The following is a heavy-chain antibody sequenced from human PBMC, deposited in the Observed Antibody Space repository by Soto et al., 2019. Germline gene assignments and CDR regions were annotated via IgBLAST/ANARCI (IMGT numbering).Heavy chain of an antibody. Sequence: PSETLSLTCTVSGGSSSSYYWSWIRQPPGKGLEWIGYIYYSGSTNYNPSLKSRVTISVDTSKNQFSLKLSSVTAADTAVYYCARSDGRYWDQGTLVTVSS. CDR3: ARSDGRY. V-gene: IGHV4-59*01. J-gene: IGHJ4*02. CDR2: IYYSGST. CDR1: GGSSSSYY.